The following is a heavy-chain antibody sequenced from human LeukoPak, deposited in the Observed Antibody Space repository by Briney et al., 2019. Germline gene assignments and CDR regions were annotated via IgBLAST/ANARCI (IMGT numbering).Heavy chain of an antibody. CDR3: ARERDGRFFDY. CDR1: GLTFRSYW. V-gene: IGHV3-7*01. Sequence: GGSLRLSCAVSGLTFRSYWMSWVRQAPGKGLEWVGNINQDGSEKYFVDSVKRRFTISRDNAKNSLHLQMNTLRAEDTAVYYCARERDGRFFDYWGQGTLVTVSS. J-gene: IGHJ4*02. D-gene: IGHD5-24*01. CDR2: INQDGSEK.